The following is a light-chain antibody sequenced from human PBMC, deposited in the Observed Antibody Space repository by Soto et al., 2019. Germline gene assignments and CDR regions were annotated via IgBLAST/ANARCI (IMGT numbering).Light chain of an antibody. CDR2: DVN. Sequence: QSALTQPASVSGSPGQSIAISCTGTSSDVGAYNYVCWYQQYPGKAPKLMIYDVNIRPSGVSDRFSGSKSGNTASLTISGLQAQDEAAYYCSSYTSTNTLVFGTGTKVTVL. CDR1: SSDVGAYNY. V-gene: IGLV2-14*03. J-gene: IGLJ1*01. CDR3: SSYTSTNTLV.